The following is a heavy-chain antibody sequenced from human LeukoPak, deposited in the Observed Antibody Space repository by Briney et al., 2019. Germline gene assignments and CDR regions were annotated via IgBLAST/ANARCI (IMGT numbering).Heavy chain of an antibody. J-gene: IGHJ6*02. D-gene: IGHD3-22*01. CDR1: GGTFSSYA. V-gene: IGHV1-8*02. CDR3: ATPIKYYYDSSGYYSYGMDV. CDR2: MNPNSGNT. Sequence: AASVKVSCKASGGTFSSYAISWVRQATGQGLEWMGWMNPNSGNTGYAQKFQGRVTMTRNTSISTAYMELSSLRSEDTAVYYCATPIKYYYDSSGYYSYGMDVWGQGTTVTVSS.